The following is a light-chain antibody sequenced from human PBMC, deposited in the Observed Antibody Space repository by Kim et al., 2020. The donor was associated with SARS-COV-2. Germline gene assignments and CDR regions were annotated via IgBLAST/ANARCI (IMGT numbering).Light chain of an antibody. V-gene: IGLV3-25*03. J-gene: IGLJ1*01. CDR2: KHN. CDR3: QSADSSGTSYV. Sequence: PGQTARITCSGDALPKQYAYWYQQKPGQAPVLIIYKHNERPSGIPERFSGSSSGTTVTLTISGVQAEDEADYYCQSADSSGTSYVFGTGTKVTVL. CDR1: ALPKQY.